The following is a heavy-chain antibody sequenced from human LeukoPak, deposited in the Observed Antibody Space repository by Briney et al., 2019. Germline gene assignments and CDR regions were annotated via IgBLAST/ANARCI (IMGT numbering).Heavy chain of an antibody. CDR3: AAEIDYGDYAPYFDY. D-gene: IGHD4-17*01. CDR2: IIPIFGTA. Sequence: ASVKVSCKASGGTFSSYAISWVRQAPGQGLEWMGRIIPIFGTANYAQKFQGRVTITTDESTSTAYMELSSLRSEDTAAYYCAAEIDYGDYAPYFDYWGQGTLVTVSS. V-gene: IGHV1-69*05. J-gene: IGHJ4*02. CDR1: GGTFSSYA.